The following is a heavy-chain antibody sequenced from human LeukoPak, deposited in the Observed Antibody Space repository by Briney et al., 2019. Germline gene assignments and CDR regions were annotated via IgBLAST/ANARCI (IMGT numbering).Heavy chain of an antibody. D-gene: IGHD6-13*01. CDR2: IYYSGST. V-gene: IGHV4-59*08. Sequence: SETLSLTCTVSGGALSSYYWSWIWHTPEKGLECGGYIYYSGSTNYNPSLTSRVTISVDTSKNQFSLKLSSVTAADTAVYYCARPRIAAAHDAFDIWGQGTMVTVSS. CDR3: ARPRIAAAHDAFDI. CDR1: GGALSSYY. J-gene: IGHJ3*02.